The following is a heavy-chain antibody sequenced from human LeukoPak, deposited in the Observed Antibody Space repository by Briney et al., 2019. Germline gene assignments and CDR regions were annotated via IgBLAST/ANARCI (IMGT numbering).Heavy chain of an antibody. Sequence: SETLSLTCTVSGGSISSYYWHWIRQPPGKGLEWVGDIYYNGSNNYNPSHKSRVTISVDTSKDQFYLKLSSVTAADTAVYYCARSITMVRGERGWFDPWGQGTLVTVSS. D-gene: IGHD3-10*01. V-gene: IGHV4-59*08. CDR2: IYYNGSN. CDR1: GGSISSYY. J-gene: IGHJ5*02. CDR3: ARSITMVRGERGWFDP.